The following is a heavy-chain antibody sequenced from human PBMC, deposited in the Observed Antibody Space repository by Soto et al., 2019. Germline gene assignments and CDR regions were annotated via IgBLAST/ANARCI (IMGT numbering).Heavy chain of an antibody. D-gene: IGHD3-10*01. V-gene: IGHV4-31*03. J-gene: IGHJ6*02. CDR3: ARGYGSGSYYYYGMDV. CDR1: GGSISSGGYY. Sequence: PSETLSLTCTVSGGSISSGGYYWSWIRQHPGKGLEWIGYIYYSGSTYYNPSLKSRVTISVDTSKNQFSLKLSSVTAADTAVYYCARGYGSGSYYYYGMDVWGQGTTVTVSS. CDR2: IYYSGST.